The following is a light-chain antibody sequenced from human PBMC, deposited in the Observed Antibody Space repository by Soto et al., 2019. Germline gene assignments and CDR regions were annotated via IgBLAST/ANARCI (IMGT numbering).Light chain of an antibody. J-gene: IGKJ1*01. CDR3: QQYNDWPWT. Sequence: EILMTQSPATLSVSPGERATLSCRASQSVSSNLAWYQQKPGQAPRLLIYAASTRATGIPVRFSGSGSGTESTLTISSLHSEDFAVYSCQQYNDWPWTFGQGTKVEI. CDR1: QSVSSN. V-gene: IGKV3-15*01. CDR2: AAS.